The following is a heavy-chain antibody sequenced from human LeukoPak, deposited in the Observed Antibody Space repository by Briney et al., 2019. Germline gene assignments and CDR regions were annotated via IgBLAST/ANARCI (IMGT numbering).Heavy chain of an antibody. J-gene: IGHJ3*02. CDR3: ARGGLGAYCSSTSCYTETYHDAFDI. CDR2: IIPIFGTA. CDR1: GGTFGSYA. Sequence: ASVKVSCKASGGTFGSYAISWVRQAPGQGLEWMGGIIPIFGTANYAQKFQGRVTITADESTSTAYMELSSLRSEDTAVYYCARGGLGAYCSSTSCYTETYHDAFDIWGQGTMVTVSS. V-gene: IGHV1-69*13. D-gene: IGHD2-2*02.